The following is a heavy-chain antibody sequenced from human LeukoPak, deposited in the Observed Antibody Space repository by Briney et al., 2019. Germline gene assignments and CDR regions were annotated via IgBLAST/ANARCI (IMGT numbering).Heavy chain of an antibody. Sequence: SETLSLTCTVSGGSISSSSYYWGWIRQPPGKGLEWIGEGNESGGTKFNPSLKSRATISADTSKNQLSLKLSSVTAADTAVYYCAKNGQSGFSFDPWGQGTLVTVSS. CDR2: GNESGGT. CDR3: AKNGQSGFSFDP. D-gene: IGHD2-8*01. CDR1: GGSISSSSYY. J-gene: IGHJ5*02. V-gene: IGHV4-39*07.